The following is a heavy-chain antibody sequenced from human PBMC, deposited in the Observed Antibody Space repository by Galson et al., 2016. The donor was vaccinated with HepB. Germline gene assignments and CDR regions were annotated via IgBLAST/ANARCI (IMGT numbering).Heavy chain of an antibody. CDR2: IGIEGNT. J-gene: IGHJ6*02. V-gene: IGHV3-13*01. CDR3: ARVYYDGRVRNHYGMDV. CDR1: GFSLSTYD. D-gene: IGHD3-16*01. Sequence: SLRLSCAASGFSLSTYDMHWVRQATGKGLEWVSVIGIEGNTYYAASVKGRFSISGDNAENSLYLQMNNVGAEDTAVYYCARVYYDGRVRNHYGMDVWGQGTTGTVSS.